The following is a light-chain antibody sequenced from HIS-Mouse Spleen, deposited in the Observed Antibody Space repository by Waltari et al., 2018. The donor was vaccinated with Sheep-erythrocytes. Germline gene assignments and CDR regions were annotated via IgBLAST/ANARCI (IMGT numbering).Light chain of an antibody. CDR3: QAWDSSTAWV. CDR1: KLGDKY. CDR2: QDC. J-gene: IGLJ3*02. V-gene: IGLV3-1*01. Sequence: SYELTQPPSVSVSPGQTASITCSGAKLGDKYACWYQQKPGQSPVLVIYQDCNRPSGIRERFSGSNAGNTATLTISGTQAMDEADYYCQAWDSSTAWVFGGGTKLTVL.